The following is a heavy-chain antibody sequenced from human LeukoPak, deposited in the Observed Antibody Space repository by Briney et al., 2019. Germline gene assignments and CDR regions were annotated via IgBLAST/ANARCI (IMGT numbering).Heavy chain of an antibody. D-gene: IGHD3-10*01. J-gene: IGHJ3*02. CDR2: IRYDGSNK. V-gene: IGHV3-30*02. CDR1: GFTFSSYG. CDR3: ARGRSFMVRAIHDAFDI. Sequence: PGGSLRLSCAASGFTFSSYGMHWVRQAPGKGLEWVAFIRYDGSNKYYADSVKGRFTISRDNSKNTLYLQMNSLRAEDTAVYYCARGRSFMVRAIHDAFDIWGQGTMVTVSS.